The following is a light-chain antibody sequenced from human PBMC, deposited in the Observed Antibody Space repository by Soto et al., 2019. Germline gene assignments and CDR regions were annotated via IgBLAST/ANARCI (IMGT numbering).Light chain of an antibody. CDR1: QSVLFTSNNKNY. V-gene: IGKV4-1*01. Sequence: DIVMTQSPDSLTVSLGERATIKCKSSQSVLFTSNNKNYLAWYQQKPGQPPKLLIYWASTRESGVPDRFSASGSGTDFTLTITSLQAQDVAVYYCQQYYSTPLTFGGGTKVDIK. CDR2: WAS. J-gene: IGKJ4*01. CDR3: QQYYSTPLT.